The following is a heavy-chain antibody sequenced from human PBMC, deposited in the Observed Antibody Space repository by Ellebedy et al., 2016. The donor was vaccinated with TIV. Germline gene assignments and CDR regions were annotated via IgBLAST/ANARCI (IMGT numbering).Heavy chain of an antibody. V-gene: IGHV3-21*01. CDR3: ARQTYYSDNSGYYAFDY. CDR1: GITFSNSD. J-gene: IGHJ4*02. CDR2: MSGNSAYI. D-gene: IGHD3-22*01. Sequence: GESLKISCAASGITFSNSDINWVRQAPGEGLEWVSSMSGNSAYIYYADPVKGRFTISRDNAKNSLFLQMNSLRAEDTALYYCARQTYYSDNSGYYAFDYWGQGTLVTVSS.